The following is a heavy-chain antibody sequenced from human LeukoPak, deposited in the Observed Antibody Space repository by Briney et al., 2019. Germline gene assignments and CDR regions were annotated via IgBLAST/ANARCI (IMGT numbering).Heavy chain of an antibody. CDR1: GYTFTSYY. CDR2: INPSGGST. J-gene: IGHJ4*02. V-gene: IGHV1-46*01. CDR3: ARDLGRSSSWYKGDY. Sequence: ASVKVSCKASGYTFTSYYMHWVRQAPGQGLEWMGIINPSGGSTSYAQKFQGRVTMTTDTSTSTAYMELRSLRSDDTAVYYCARDLGRSSSWYKGDYWGQGTLVTVSS. D-gene: IGHD6-13*01.